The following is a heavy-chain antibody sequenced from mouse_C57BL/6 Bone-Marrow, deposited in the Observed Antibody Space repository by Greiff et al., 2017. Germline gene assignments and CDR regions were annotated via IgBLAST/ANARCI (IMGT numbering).Heavy chain of an antibody. CDR1: GYTFTDYY. CDR2: IFPGSGST. D-gene: IGHD1-1*01. CDR3: ARDYGSSPYFDY. Sequence: VQLKESGPELVKPGASVKISCKASGYTFTDYYINWVKQRPGQGLEWIGWIFPGSGSTYYNEKFKGKATLTVDKSSSTAYMLLSSLTSEDSAVYCCARDYGSSPYFDYWGQGTTLTVSS. J-gene: IGHJ2*01. V-gene: IGHV1-75*01.